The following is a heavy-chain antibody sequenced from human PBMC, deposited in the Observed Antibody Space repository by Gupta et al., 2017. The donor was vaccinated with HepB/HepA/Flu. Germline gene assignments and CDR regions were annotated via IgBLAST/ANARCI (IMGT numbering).Heavy chain of an antibody. CDR1: GGTFINCA. CDR3: AAQADWSDNALWYFEL. V-gene: IGHV1-69*04. D-gene: IGHD3-9*01. CDR2: TIPLLAIK. Sequence: QVQFVQSGAEVKKPGTSVQVSCKASGGTFINCAISWLRQAPGQGFEWMGRTIPLLAIKTHALKVQGRVTITADRSTSTAYIEVSGLSYEAKDVYYCAAQADWSDNALWYFELWVRGTLVNVSS. J-gene: IGHJ2*01.